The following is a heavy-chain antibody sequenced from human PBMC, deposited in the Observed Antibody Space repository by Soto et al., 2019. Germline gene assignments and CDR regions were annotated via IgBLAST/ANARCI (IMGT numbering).Heavy chain of an antibody. J-gene: IGHJ3*02. D-gene: IGHD3-22*01. CDR2: IIPIFGTA. CDR1: GGTFSSYA. Sequence: QVQLVQSGAEVKKPGSSVKVSCKASGGTFSSYAISWVRQAPGQGLEWMGGIIPIFGTANYAQKFQGRVTITADESTSTAYMELSSLRSEDTAVYYCARDGTVLLDDSRTYAFDIWGQGTMVTVSS. CDR3: ARDGTVLLDDSRTYAFDI. V-gene: IGHV1-69*01.